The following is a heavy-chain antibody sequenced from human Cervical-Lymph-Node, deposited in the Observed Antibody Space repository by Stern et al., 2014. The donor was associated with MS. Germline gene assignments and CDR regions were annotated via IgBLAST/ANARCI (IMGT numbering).Heavy chain of an antibody. J-gene: IGHJ4*02. CDR3: AHRTAGPFDY. CDR2: IYWDDQK. Sequence: QVTLKESGPALVKPTQTLTLTCTFSGFSLSTSGLGVGWIRQPPGEALEWLAYIYWDDQKRYSPSLKSRLTITKDTSKNQVVLTRTNVDPVDTATYYCAHRTAGPFDYWGQGTLVTVSS. V-gene: IGHV2-5*02. CDR1: GFSLSTSGLG.